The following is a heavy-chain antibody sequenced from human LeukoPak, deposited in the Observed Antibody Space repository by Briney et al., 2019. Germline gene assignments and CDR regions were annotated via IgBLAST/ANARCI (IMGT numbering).Heavy chain of an antibody. CDR2: MYYRGST. CDR3: AVGQYYYDSSGPVSAFDI. CDR1: GGSISSTSYY. V-gene: IGHV4-39*07. Sequence: SETLSLTCSVSGGSISSTSYYWGWIRQPPGKGLEWIASMYYRGSTYYNPSLESRVTISVDTSKNQFSLKLSSVTAADTAVYYCAVGQYYYDSSGPVSAFDIWGQGTMVTVSS. D-gene: IGHD3-22*01. J-gene: IGHJ3*02.